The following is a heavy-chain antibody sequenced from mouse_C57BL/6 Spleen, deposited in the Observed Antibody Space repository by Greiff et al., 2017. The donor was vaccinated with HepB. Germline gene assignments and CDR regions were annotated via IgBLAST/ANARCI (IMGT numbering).Heavy chain of an antibody. J-gene: IGHJ4*01. D-gene: IGHD1-1*01. CDR3: ARGAGSSDYYAMDY. CDR2: IYPRSGNT. V-gene: IGHV1-81*01. Sequence: VQLQQSGAELARPGASVKLSCKASGYTFTSYGISWVKQRTGQGLEWIGEIYPRSGNTYYNEKFKGKATLTADKSSSTAYMELHSLTSEDSAVYFWARGAGSSDYYAMDYWGQGTSVTVSS. CDR1: GYTFTSYG.